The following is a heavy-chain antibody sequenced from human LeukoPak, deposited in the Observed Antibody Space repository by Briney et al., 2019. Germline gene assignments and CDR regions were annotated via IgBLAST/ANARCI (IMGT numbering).Heavy chain of an antibody. CDR3: ARTGYSSGWYFDY. CDR2: IYYSGST. D-gene: IGHD6-19*01. J-gene: IGHJ4*02. V-gene: IGHV4-59*01. CDR1: GGSTSSYY. Sequence: SETLSLTCTVSGGSTSSYYWSWIRQPPGKGLEWIGYIYYSGSTNYNPSLKSRVTISVDTSKNQFSLKLSSVTAADTAVYYCARTGYSSGWYFDYWGQGTLVTVSS.